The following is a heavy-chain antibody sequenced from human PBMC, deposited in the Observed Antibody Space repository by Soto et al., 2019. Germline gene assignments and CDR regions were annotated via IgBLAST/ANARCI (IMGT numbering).Heavy chain of an antibody. CDR3: GRDGSGGIIDS. J-gene: IGHJ3*01. CDR1: GYTFTGYG. Sequence: QVQLVQSGAEVKKPGASVKVSCKTSGYTFTGYGINWVRQVPGHGLEWMGWISVFNGNTKYGQNIQDRVIMTTDTSTSTAYMELRSLRSDDTAVYFWGRDGSGGIIDSWGQGTMLIVSS. D-gene: IGHD2-15*01. V-gene: IGHV1-18*01. CDR2: ISVFNGNT.